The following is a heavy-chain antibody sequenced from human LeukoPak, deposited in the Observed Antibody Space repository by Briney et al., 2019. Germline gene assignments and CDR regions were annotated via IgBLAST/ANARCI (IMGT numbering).Heavy chain of an antibody. CDR2: INTDGSST. CDR1: GFTFSTYW. V-gene: IGHV3-74*01. CDR3: AKGYGRYYYDSSGNFDY. D-gene: IGHD3-22*01. Sequence: GGSLRLSCAASGFTFSTYWMYWVRQAPGKGLVWVSRINTDGSSTTYADSVKGRFTISRDNSKNTLYLQMNSLRAEDTAVYYCAKGYGRYYYDSSGNFDYWGQGTLVTVSS. J-gene: IGHJ4*02.